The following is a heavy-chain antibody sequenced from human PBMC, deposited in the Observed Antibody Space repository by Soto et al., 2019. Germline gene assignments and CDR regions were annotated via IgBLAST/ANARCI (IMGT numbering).Heavy chain of an antibody. CDR1: GGSISSGGYY. D-gene: IGHD5-18*01. Sequence: QVQLQESGPGLVKPSQTLSLTCSVSGGSISSGGYYWNWIRQHPGKGLEWIGCIYYSGSTYYSPSLKSRVTISVDTSENQFSLKLSSVTAADTAVYYCAREDKSYGYDYLGQGTLVTVSS. CDR2: IYYSGST. V-gene: IGHV4-31*03. J-gene: IGHJ4*02. CDR3: AREDKSYGYDY.